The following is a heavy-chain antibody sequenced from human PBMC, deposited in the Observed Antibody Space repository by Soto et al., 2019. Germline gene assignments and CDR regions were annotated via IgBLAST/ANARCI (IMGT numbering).Heavy chain of an antibody. D-gene: IGHD5-18*01. V-gene: IGHV4-30-4*01. CDR3: ARHRYSYGVYYFDY. Sequence: SETLSLTCTVSGGSISSVDYYWSWIRQPPGKGLEWIGYIYYSGSTYYNPSLKSRVTISVDTSKNQFSLKLSSVTAADTAVYYCARHRYSYGVYYFDYWGQGTLVTVSS. J-gene: IGHJ4*02. CDR1: GGSISSVDYY. CDR2: IYYSGST.